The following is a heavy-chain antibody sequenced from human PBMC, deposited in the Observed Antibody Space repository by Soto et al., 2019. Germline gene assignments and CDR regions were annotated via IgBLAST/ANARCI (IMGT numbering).Heavy chain of an antibody. CDR2: INHSGST. CDR3: ARGLLAGIAVAGTGLDY. Sequence: TSETLSLTCAVYGGSFSGYYWSWIRQPPGKGLEWIGEINHSGSTNYNPSLKSRVTISVDTSKNQFSLKLSSVTAADTAVYYCARGLLAGIAVAGTGLDYWGQGTLVTVSS. V-gene: IGHV4-34*01. CDR1: GGSFSGYY. D-gene: IGHD6-19*01. J-gene: IGHJ4*02.